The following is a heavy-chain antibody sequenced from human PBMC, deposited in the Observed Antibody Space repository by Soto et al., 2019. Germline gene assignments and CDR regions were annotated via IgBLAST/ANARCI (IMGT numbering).Heavy chain of an antibody. D-gene: IGHD1-1*01. J-gene: IGHJ4*02. Sequence: PGASLNICNKASGYIISNYMICWLRQVRGKGLEWMAINKPGDSESRYSPAFQGQVTTSADKTMSTAYLQWNSLKASDTAMYYCARPSNNYVAHWGQGTLVTVSS. CDR2: NKPGDSES. V-gene: IGHV5-51*01. CDR1: GYIISNYM. CDR3: ARPSNNYVAH.